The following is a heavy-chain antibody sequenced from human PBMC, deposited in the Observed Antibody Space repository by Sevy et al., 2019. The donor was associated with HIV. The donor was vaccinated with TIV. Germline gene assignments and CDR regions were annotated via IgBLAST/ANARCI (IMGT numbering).Heavy chain of an antibody. CDR3: TAVTMVYAIMGYAFDI. J-gene: IGHJ3*02. CDR2: IKSKTDGGTT. D-gene: IGHD2-8*01. V-gene: IGHV3-15*01. Sequence: GGSLRLSCAASGFSFSNAWMSWVRQAPGKGLEWVGRIKSKTDGGTTDSAAPVKGRFTISRDDSKHTLYLQMNSLKTEDTAVYYCTAVTMVYAIMGYAFDIWGQGTMVTVSS. CDR1: GFSFSNAW.